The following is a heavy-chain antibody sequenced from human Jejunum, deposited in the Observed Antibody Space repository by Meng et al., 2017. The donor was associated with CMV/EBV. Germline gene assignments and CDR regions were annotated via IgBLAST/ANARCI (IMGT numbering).Heavy chain of an antibody. J-gene: IGHJ5*02. CDR2: IVTATGYT. CDR3: ARTWELDA. CDR1: GYSFTSSG. Sequence: SVKVSCKTPGYSFTSSGIHWVRHAPGQRLEWMGCIVTATGYTKYSQKFQGRVTFTRDTSASIAYMEMTGLRSDDTAMYYCARTWELDAWGQGTLVTVSS. D-gene: IGHD1-26*01. V-gene: IGHV1-3*04.